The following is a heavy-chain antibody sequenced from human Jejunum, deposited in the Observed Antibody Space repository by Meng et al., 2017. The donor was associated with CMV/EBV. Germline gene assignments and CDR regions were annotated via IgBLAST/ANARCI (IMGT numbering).Heavy chain of an antibody. CDR2: IYYSGST. CDR1: GVSISSYY. D-gene: IGHD5-18*01. CDR3: ARYSYGGYYFDY. J-gene: IGHJ4*02. Sequence: QVQLQESGPGLVKPSETLSLTYTVSGVSISSYYWSWIRQPPGKGLVWIRYIYYSGSTYYNSSLKSRVTISVDTTRKQFSLELNSLSAADTAVSYCARYSYGGYYFDYWGQGTLVTVSS. V-gene: IGHV4-59*01.